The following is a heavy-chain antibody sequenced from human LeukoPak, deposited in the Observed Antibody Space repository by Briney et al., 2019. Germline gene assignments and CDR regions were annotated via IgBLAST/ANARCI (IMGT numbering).Heavy chain of an antibody. Sequence: SGGSLRLSCADSGFTFGRYWMHWVRQAPGKGLVWVSHITTDGSGTSYADSVKGRFTISRDNAKNTLYLQMNSLRAEDTAVYYCARPSPPGDGYNPCDYWGPGALVIVSS. CDR3: ARPSPPGDGYNPCDY. V-gene: IGHV3-74*01. CDR2: ITTDGSGT. D-gene: IGHD5-24*01. J-gene: IGHJ4*02. CDR1: GFTFGRYW.